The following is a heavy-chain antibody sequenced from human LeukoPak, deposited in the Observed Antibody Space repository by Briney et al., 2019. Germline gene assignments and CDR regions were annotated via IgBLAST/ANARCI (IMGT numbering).Heavy chain of an antibody. V-gene: IGHV1-69*05. Sequence: GASVKVSCKASGYTFNIYGVSWVRQAPGQGLEWMGGTIPIFGTANYAQKFQGRVTITTDESTSTAYMELSSLRSEDTAVYYCARTYYYDSSGYYGDYWGQGTLITVSS. CDR2: TIPIFGTA. CDR1: GYTFNIYG. CDR3: ARTYYYDSSGYYGDY. D-gene: IGHD3-22*01. J-gene: IGHJ4*02.